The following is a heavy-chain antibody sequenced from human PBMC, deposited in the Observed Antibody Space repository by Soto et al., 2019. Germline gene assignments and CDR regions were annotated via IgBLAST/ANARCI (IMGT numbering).Heavy chain of an antibody. CDR1: GYPVTAYY. V-gene: IGHV1-2*02. J-gene: IGHJ3*02. CDR2: INPATGAA. CDR3: ARGGGVGVAGSAAFDM. Sequence: QLHLVQSGAVVKKPGASVTVSCSASGYPVTAYYMHWVRQAPGRGLEWMGGINPATGAAKYTQTFRGRGSMPRDTSSSTVFMELSGRTSEDTAVFLCARGGGVGVAGSAAFDMWGQGTLVTVSS. D-gene: IGHD3-3*01.